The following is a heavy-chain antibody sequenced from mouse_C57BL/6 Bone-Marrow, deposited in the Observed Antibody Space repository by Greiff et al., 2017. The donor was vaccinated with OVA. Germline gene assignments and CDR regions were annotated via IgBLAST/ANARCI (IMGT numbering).Heavy chain of an antibody. CDR2: IWTGGGT. D-gene: IGHD2-3*01. CDR1: GFSLTSYA. Sequence: VQLKESGPGLVAPSQSLSITCTVSGFSLTSYAISWVRQPPGKGLEWLGVIWTGGGTNDNSALKPRLSINKDNSKSQVFLKMYSLLTDDTARYYCARKLDGYFYDWGQGTSVTVTS. J-gene: IGHJ4*01. V-gene: IGHV2-9-1*01. CDR3: ARKLDGYFYD.